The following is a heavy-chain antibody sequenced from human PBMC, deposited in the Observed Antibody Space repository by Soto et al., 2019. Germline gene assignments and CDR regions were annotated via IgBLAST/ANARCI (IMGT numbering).Heavy chain of an antibody. CDR1: GGTFSTYA. D-gene: IGHD3-3*01. J-gene: IGHJ5*02. V-gene: IGHV1-69*06. CDR3: ARDGVQFLSKNYFET. CDR2: ILPIFNKT. Sequence: QVQLVQSGADVKKPGSSVRVSCKASGGTFSTYAINWVRQVPGHGLEWMGVILPIFNKTHYAQNVQGRVTIIADKSTSTLYMELSSLRSEDTAVYYCARDGVQFLSKNYFETWGQGTLVTVSS.